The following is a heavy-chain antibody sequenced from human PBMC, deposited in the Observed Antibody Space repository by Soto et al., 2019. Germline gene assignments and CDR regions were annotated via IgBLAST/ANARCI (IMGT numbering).Heavy chain of an antibody. CDR1: GESFIGYY. J-gene: IGHJ5*02. CDR3: ARTNIVTTNCFDP. Sequence: QVHLQQWGAGLLKPSETLSLTCAVYGESFIGYYWTWIRQPPGKGLEWIGEINHRGSANYNPSLKSRVTISVDTSNNPFSLKLTSVTAADTSVYYCARTNIVTTNCFDPWGQATLLTVSS. D-gene: IGHD5-12*01. V-gene: IGHV4-34*02. CDR2: INHRGSA.